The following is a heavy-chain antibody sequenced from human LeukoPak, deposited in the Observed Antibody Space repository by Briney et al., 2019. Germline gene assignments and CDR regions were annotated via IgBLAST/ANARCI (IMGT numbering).Heavy chain of an antibody. CDR3: ARGAESHYDRHLDY. CDR2: VYYTGNT. V-gene: IGHV4-59*01. J-gene: IGHJ4*02. CDR1: VGSISTYY. D-gene: IGHD1-26*01. Sequence: SETLSLTCTVSVGSISTYYWSWIRQPPGKGLEWIGYVYYTGNTDYNPSLKSRVTISVDTSKKQFSLNLRSVSAADTAVYYCARGAESHYDRHLDYWGQGTLVTVSS.